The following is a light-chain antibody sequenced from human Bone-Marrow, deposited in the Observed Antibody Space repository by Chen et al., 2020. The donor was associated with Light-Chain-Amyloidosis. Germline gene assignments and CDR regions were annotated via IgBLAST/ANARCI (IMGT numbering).Light chain of an antibody. V-gene: IGKV3-20*01. CDR3: HQYSSSLPWT. CDR1: RRVSSNH. Sequence: EVVLTQSPGTLSLSPGEGATLSCRASRRVSSNHLAWYQHKPGQAPRLLIHDASTRATGIPDRFSGSASRTDFNLSISRVEPEDFAVYYCHQYSSSLPWTFGQGTKVEIK. J-gene: IGKJ1*01. CDR2: DAS.